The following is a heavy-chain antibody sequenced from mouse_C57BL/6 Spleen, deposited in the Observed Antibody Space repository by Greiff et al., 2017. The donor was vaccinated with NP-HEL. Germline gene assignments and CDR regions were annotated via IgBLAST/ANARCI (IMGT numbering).Heavy chain of an antibody. Sequence: VQLQQSGPELVKPGASVKIPCKASGYTFTDYNMDWVKQSHGKSLEWIGDINPNNGGTIYNQKFKGKATVTVDKSSSTAYMELRSLTSEDTAVYYCARFTTVVGGYYAMGDWGQGTSVTVSS. V-gene: IGHV1-18*01. CDR3: ARFTTVVGGYYAMGD. CDR1: GYTFTDYN. D-gene: IGHD1-1*01. CDR2: INPNNGGT. J-gene: IGHJ4*01.